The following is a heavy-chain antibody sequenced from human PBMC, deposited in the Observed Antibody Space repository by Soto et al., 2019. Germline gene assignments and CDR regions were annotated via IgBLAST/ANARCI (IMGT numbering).Heavy chain of an antibody. V-gene: IGHV3-23*01. D-gene: IGHD6-19*01. CDR2: ISGSGGST. CDR3: AKDLILRQGQWLVSVNNWFDP. J-gene: IGHJ5*02. CDR1: GFTFSSYA. Sequence: GGSLRLSCAASGFTFSSYAMSWVRQAPGKGLEWVSAISGSGGSTYYADSVKGRFTISRDNSKNTLYLQMNSLRAEDTAVYYCAKDLILRQGQWLVSVNNWFDPWRQGTLVTVSS.